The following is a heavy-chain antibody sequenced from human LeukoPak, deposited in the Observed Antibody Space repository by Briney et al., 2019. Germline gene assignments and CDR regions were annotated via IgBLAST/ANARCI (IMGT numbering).Heavy chain of an antibody. J-gene: IGHJ4*02. CDR1: GFTFSSLA. Sequence: GGSLRLSCTASGFTFSSLAMTWVRQAPGKGLEWVSTIRSNGDTTYNADSVKGRFTISRDNSENTLYLELNSLRVEDTATFYCAKGQELDDGVFDSWGQGTMVTVSS. V-gene: IGHV3-23*01. CDR2: IRSNGDTT. CDR3: AKGQELDDGVFDS. D-gene: IGHD1-1*01.